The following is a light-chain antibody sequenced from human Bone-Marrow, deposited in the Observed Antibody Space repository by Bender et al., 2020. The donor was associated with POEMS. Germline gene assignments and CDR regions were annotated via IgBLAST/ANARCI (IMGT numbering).Light chain of an antibody. CDR3: CSYADNSVWV. V-gene: IGLV3-1*01. CDR2: QDA. Sequence: SYALTQPPSVSVSPGQTASITCSGDTLGDRYASWYQQKPGQSPVLVIYQDAKRPSGVSNRFSGSKSDNTASLTISGLQAEDEADFYCCSYADNSVWVFGGGTKLTVL. CDR1: TLGDRY. J-gene: IGLJ3*02.